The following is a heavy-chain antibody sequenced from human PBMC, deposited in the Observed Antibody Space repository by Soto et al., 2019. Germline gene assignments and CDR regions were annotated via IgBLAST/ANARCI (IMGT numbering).Heavy chain of an antibody. J-gene: IGHJ4*02. Sequence: QMQLVQSGAEVKKPGSSVKVSCKASGGTLSSFINYPINWVRQAPGQGLEWMGGIVPNVGTVNYAQKFEGRVTITADKSTGTAYMEVSSLRSEDTACYYCARRDTSGFLRYFDNWGQGTLVTVSS. CDR2: IVPNVGTV. D-gene: IGHD3-3*01. CDR3: ARRDTSGFLRYFDN. V-gene: IGHV1-69*06. CDR1: GGTLSSFINYP.